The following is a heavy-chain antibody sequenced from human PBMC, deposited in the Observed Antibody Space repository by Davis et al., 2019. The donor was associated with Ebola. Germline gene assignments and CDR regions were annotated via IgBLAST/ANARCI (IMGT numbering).Heavy chain of an antibody. CDR2: MNPNSGNT. CDR3: ARSVVGTGFDP. CDR1: GYTFTSYD. D-gene: IGHD2-15*01. J-gene: IGHJ5*02. V-gene: IGHV1-8*01. Sequence: AASVKVSCKASGYTFTSYDINWVRQATGQGLEWMGWMNPNSGNTGYAQKFQGRVTMTRDTSTSTVYMELSSLRSEDTAVYYCARSVVGTGFDPWGQGTLVTVSS.